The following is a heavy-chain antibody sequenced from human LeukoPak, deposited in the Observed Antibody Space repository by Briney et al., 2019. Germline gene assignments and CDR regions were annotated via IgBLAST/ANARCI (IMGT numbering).Heavy chain of an antibody. J-gene: IGHJ5*02. CDR2: ISHSGTT. Sequence: SETLSLTCTVSGDTIRSHYWTWIRQTPEKGLEWIGYISHSGTTNYNPSLKSRFTISVDTSKNQFYLKVKSVTAADTAVYYCGREGVIGVAGTSLDPWGQGTLVTVSS. V-gene: IGHV4-59*11. CDR3: GREGVIGVAGTSLDP. D-gene: IGHD6-19*01. CDR1: GDTIRSHY.